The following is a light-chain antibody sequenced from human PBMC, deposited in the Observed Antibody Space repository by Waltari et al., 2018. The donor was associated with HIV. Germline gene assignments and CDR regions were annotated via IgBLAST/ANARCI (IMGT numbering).Light chain of an antibody. Sequence: EIVLTQSPATLSSSPGERATLSCRASQSVSSYLAWYQQKPGQAPRLLIYDSTHRATGVPARFSGSGSTTNYTLTISSLEPEDFGVYYCQQRHKWPPLTFGGGTKVEIK. CDR3: QQRHKWPPLT. CDR2: DST. V-gene: IGKV3-11*01. CDR1: QSVSSY. J-gene: IGKJ4*01.